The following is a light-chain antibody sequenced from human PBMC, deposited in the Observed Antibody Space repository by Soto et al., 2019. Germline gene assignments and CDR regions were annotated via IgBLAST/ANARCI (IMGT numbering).Light chain of an antibody. CDR1: SSDVGGYKY. CDR2: DVS. V-gene: IGLV2-14*01. Sequence: QSALTQPASVSGSPGQSIAISCTGTSSDVGGYKYVSWYQQYPGKAPKLMIYDVSNRPSGVPDRFSGSKSGNTASLTISGLQSEDEADYYCSSYTSYTSYVFGPGTKLTVL. J-gene: IGLJ1*01. CDR3: SSYTSYTSYV.